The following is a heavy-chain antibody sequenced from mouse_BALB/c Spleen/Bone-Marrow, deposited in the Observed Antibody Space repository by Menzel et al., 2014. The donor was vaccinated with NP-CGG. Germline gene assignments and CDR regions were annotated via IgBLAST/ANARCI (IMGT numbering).Heavy chain of an antibody. CDR3: ARKGWLLFDY. Sequence: EVMLVESGGGLVKPGGSLKLSCAASGFTFSSYGMSWVRQTPEKRLEWVASISGGGSTYYPDNVKGRLTISRDNARNILYLQMSGLRSEDTAMYYCARKGWLLFDYWGQGTTLTVSS. D-gene: IGHD2-3*01. J-gene: IGHJ2*01. CDR2: ISGGGST. CDR1: GFTFSSYG. V-gene: IGHV5-6-5*01.